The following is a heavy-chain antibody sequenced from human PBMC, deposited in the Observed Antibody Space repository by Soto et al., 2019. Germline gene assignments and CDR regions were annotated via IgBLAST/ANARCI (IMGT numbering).Heavy chain of an antibody. CDR3: ARDSSSWDYERYFDL. V-gene: IGHV3-13*01. CDR1: GFTFSSYD. J-gene: IGHJ2*01. D-gene: IGHD6-13*01. CDR2: IGTAGDT. Sequence: EVQLVESGGGLVQPGGSLRLSCAASGFTFSSYDMHWVRHATGKGLEWVSAIGTAGDTYYPGSVKGRFTISRENAKNSLYLQMNSLRAGDTAVYYCARDSSSWDYERYFDLCGRGTLVTVSS.